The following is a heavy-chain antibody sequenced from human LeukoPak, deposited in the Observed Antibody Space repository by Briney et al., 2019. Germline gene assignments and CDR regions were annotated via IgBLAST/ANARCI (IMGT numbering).Heavy chain of an antibody. CDR1: GFTFSSYS. D-gene: IGHD2-15*01. J-gene: IGHJ6*03. CDR2: ISSSSSTI. CDR3: ARARYCSGGSCSQGVPPADKYYYYYMDV. Sequence: HPGGSLRLSCAASGFTFSSYSMNWVRQAPGKGLEWVSYISSSSSTIYYADSVKGRFTISRDNAKNSLYLQMNSLRAEDTAVYYCARARYCSGGSCSQGVPPADKYYYYYMDVWGKGTTVTVSS. V-gene: IGHV3-48*04.